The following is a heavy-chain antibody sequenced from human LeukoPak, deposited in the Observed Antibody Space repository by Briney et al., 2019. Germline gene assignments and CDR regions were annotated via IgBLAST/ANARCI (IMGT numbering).Heavy chain of an antibody. J-gene: IGHJ4*02. D-gene: IGHD3-22*01. CDR2: IYPGDSDT. Sequence: GESLKISCKGSGYNFNTYWIGWVRQMPGKGLEWMGIIYPGDSDTKYSPSFQGQVTISADKSISTAYLQWSSLKASDTAMYYCARQGGLYYYDSSGSKYYFDYWGQGTLVTVSS. CDR1: GYNFNTYW. V-gene: IGHV5-51*01. CDR3: ARQGGLYYYDSSGSKYYFDY.